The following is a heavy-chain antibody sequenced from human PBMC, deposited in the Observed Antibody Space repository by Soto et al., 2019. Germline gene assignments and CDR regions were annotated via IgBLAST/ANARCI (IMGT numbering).Heavy chain of an antibody. Sequence: SVKVSCEASGYTFTSYGISWVRQAPGQGLEWMGWISAYNGNTNYAQKLQGRVTMTTDTSTSTAYMELRSLRSDDTAVYYCARDRYSYGPFDYWGQGTLVTAPQ. J-gene: IGHJ4*02. V-gene: IGHV1-18*01. CDR3: ARDRYSYGPFDY. CDR1: GYTFTSYG. D-gene: IGHD5-18*01. CDR2: ISAYNGNT.